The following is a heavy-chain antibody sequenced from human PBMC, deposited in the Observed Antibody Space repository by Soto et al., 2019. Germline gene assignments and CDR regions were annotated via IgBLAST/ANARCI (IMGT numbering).Heavy chain of an antibody. J-gene: IGHJ2*01. Sequence: QVQLVESGGGVVQPGRYLRLSCAASGFTFSSYGMHWVRQAPGKGLEWVAVISYDGSNKYYADSVKGRFTISRDNSKNTLYLQMNSLRAEDTDVYYCAKVAEVGIWFDLWGRGTLVTVSS. V-gene: IGHV3-30*18. D-gene: IGHD2-15*01. CDR1: GFTFSSYG. CDR3: AKVAEVGIWFDL. CDR2: ISYDGSNK.